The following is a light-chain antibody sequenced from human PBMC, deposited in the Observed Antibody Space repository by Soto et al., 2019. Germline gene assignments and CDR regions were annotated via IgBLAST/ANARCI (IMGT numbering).Light chain of an antibody. CDR1: QSISNY. V-gene: IGKV1-39*01. CDR2: AAF. CDR3: QQSYSTPPWT. Sequence: DIQMTQSPSSLSASVGDRVTITCRASQSISNYLNWYQQKPGKAPKLLIYAAFSLQSGVPSRFSGGGSGTDFTLTISSLQPEDFATYYCQQSYSTPPWTFGQGTNAEIK. J-gene: IGKJ1*01.